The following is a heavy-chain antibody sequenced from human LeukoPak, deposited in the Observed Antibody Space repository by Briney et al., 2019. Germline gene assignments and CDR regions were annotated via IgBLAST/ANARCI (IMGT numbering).Heavy chain of an antibody. D-gene: IGHD2-2*01. Sequence: ASVKVSCKASGYTFTGYYMHWVRQAPGQGLEWMGWINPNSGGTNYAQKFQGRVTMTRDTSISTAYMELSRLRSDDTAVYYCARDSGGYCSSTRCASYGMDVWGQGTTVTVSS. J-gene: IGHJ6*02. V-gene: IGHV1-2*02. CDR2: INPNSGGT. CDR3: ARDSGGYCSSTRCASYGMDV. CDR1: GYTFTGYY.